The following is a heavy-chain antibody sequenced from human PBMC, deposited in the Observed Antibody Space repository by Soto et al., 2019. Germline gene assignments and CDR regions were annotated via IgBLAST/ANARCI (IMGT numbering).Heavy chain of an antibody. CDR1: GGTFSSYA. D-gene: IGHD2-15*01. V-gene: IGHV1-69*06. J-gene: IGHJ5*02. CDR3: ARDRGGYCSGGSCSNWFDP. Sequence: QVQLVQSGAEVKKPGSSVKVSCKASGGTFSSYAISWVRQAPGQGLEWMGGIIPIFGTANYTQKFQGRVTITADKSTSTACMELSSLRSEDTAVYYCARDRGGYCSGGSCSNWFDPWGQGTLVTVSS. CDR2: IIPIFGTA.